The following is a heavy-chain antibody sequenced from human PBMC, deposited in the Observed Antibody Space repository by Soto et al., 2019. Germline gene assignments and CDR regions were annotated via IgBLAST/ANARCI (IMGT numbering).Heavy chain of an antibody. J-gene: IGHJ4*02. CDR3: AKNPGYYYDSTGYHFDY. CDR1: GFSFSNYA. CDR2: ISYGGGTT. V-gene: IGHV3-23*01. Sequence: PGGSLRLSCVASGFSFSNYAMSWVRQAPGKGLEWVSAISYGGGTTYYADSVKGRFTISRDNSKNTLYLQMNSLRAEDTAVYYCAKNPGYYYDSTGYHFDYWGQGT. D-gene: IGHD3-22*01.